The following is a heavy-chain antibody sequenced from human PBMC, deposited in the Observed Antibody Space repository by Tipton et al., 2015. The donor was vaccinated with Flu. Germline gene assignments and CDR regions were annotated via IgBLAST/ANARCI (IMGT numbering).Heavy chain of an antibody. D-gene: IGHD6-19*01. CDR1: GGSISNTMYY. Sequence: TLSLTCTVSGGSISNTMYYWGWIRQSPGRGLDWIGSIYHSGHAYYNPSLGSRVAISVDTSKNRFSLTLTSVTAADTAVYYCAREKDSSGSEYFQHWGQGTLVTVSS. J-gene: IGHJ1*01. CDR2: IYHSGHA. V-gene: IGHV4-39*07. CDR3: AREKDSSGSEYFQH.